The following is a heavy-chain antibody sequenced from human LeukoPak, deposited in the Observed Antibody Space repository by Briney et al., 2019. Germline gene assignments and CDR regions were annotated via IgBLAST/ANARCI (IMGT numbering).Heavy chain of an antibody. D-gene: IGHD3-3*01. J-gene: IGHJ6*02. CDR2: ISSSSSYI. CDR1: GFTFSSYS. V-gene: IGHV3-21*01. Sequence: GGSLRLSCAASGFTFSSYSMNWVRQAPGMGLEWVSSISSSSSYIYYADSVKGRFTISRDNAKNSLYLQMNSLRAEDTAVYYCARGLRFSYGMDVWGQGTTVTVSS. CDR3: ARGLRFSYGMDV.